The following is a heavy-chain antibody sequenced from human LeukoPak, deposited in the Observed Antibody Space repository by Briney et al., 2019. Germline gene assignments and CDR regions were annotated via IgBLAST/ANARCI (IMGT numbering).Heavy chain of an antibody. V-gene: IGHV4-39*07. CDR2: IYYSGST. D-gene: IGHD5-24*01. J-gene: IGHJ4*02. CDR1: GGSISGSSYY. Sequence: SETLSLTCTVSGGSISGSSYYWGWIRQPPGKGLEWIGSIYYSGSTYYNPSLKSRVTISVDTSKNQFSLKLSSVTAADTAVYYCARGGRDGYNYGYWGQGTLVTVSS. CDR3: ARGGRDGYNYGY.